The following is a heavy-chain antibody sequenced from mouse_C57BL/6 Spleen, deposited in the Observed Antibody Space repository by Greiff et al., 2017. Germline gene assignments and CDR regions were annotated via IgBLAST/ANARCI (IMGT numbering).Heavy chain of an antibody. CDR1: GYTFTSYW. V-gene: IGHV1-69*01. CDR3: ARSELRRYFDV. Sequence: QVQLQQPGAELVMPGASVKLSCKASGYTFTSYWMHWVKQRPGQGLEWIGEIDPSDSYTNYNQKFKGKSTFTVDKSSSTASMQLSSLTSEDSAVYYCARSELRRYFDVWGTGTTVTVSS. D-gene: IGHD1-1*01. J-gene: IGHJ1*03. CDR2: IDPSDSYT.